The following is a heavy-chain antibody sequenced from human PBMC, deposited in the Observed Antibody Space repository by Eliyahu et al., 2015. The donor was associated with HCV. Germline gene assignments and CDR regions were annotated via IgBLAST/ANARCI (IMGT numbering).Heavy chain of an antibody. CDR2: SRNKANSYXT. CDR1: GFTFNXXS. CDR3: SRVPVTYYSHDF. V-gene: IGHV3-72*01. Sequence: EVQLVESGGGLVQPGGSLXLSCXASGFTFNXXSXDWVRQPPGKGLEWVGRSRNKANSYXTEYAASVKGRFTISRDDSQNLLFLQMNSLETEDTAVYYCSRVPVTYYSHDFWGRGTLVTVSS. D-gene: IGHD4-17*01. J-gene: IGHJ4*02.